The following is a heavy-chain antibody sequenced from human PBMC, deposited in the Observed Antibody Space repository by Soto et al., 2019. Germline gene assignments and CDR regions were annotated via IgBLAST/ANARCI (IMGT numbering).Heavy chain of an antibody. Sequence: QVQLVESGGGVVQPGRSLRLSCAASGFTFSSYGMHWVRQAPGKGLEWVAVISYDGSNKYYADSVKGRFTISRDNSKKTPYLVINTVRAEATAVSYRAKRGKIFNFWSGSPPPPTGAYYYYYMDVWGKGTTVTVSS. CDR2: ISYDGSNK. J-gene: IGHJ6*03. CDR1: GFTFSSYG. D-gene: IGHD3-3*01. V-gene: IGHV3-30*18. CDR3: AKRGKIFNFWSGSPPPPTGAYYYYYMDV.